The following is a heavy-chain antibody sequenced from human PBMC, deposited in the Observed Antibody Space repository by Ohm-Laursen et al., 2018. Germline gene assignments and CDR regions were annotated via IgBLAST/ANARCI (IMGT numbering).Heavy chain of an antibody. V-gene: IGHV3-23*01. Sequence: GSLRLSCSASGFTFSSHALTWVRQAPGKGLEWVSAISGTGGSIYYADSVKGRFTISRDNSKDTLYLQMNSLRAEDTAVYYCANLYDGEFWGQGTLVTVSS. CDR2: ISGTGGSI. J-gene: IGHJ4*02. CDR1: GFTFSSHA. CDR3: ANLYDGEF. D-gene: IGHD3-22*01.